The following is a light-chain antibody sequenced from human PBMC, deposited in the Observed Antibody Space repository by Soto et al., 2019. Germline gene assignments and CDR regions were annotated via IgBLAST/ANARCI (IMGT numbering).Light chain of an antibody. CDR1: SSDVGGYNF. V-gene: IGLV2-11*01. Sequence: QSVLTQPRSVSGSPGQSVTISCTGTSSDVGGYNFVSWYQQHPGKAPKLMIYDVSKRPSGVPDRFSGSKSGNTASLTISGLLAEDEADYHCCSYAGSPYVFGTGTKLTVL. CDR3: CSYAGSPYV. CDR2: DVS. J-gene: IGLJ1*01.